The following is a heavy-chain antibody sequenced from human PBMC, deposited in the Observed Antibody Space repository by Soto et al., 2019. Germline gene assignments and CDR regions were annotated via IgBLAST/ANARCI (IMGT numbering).Heavy chain of an antibody. Sequence: NPSETLSLTCTVSGGSISSGDYYWSWIRQPPGKGLEWIGYIYYSGSTYYNPSLKSRVTISVDTSKNQFSLKLSSVTAADTAVYYCAREAYGHPLDYWGQGTLVTVSS. CDR3: AREAYGHPLDY. CDR1: GGSISSGDYY. CDR2: IYYSGST. V-gene: IGHV4-30-4*01. J-gene: IGHJ4*02. D-gene: IGHD4-17*01.